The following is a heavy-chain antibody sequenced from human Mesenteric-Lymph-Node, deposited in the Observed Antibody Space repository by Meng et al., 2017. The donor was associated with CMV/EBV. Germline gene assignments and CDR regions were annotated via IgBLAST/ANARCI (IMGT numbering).Heavy chain of an antibody. Sequence: GGPLRLSCAASGFSFSAYTMTWVRQAPGKGLEWVSRIRGNGASAAYADSVRDRFAIFRDNSQNTLYLQMNSLRAEDTAVYYCAKGADFGVTTPDYWGQGTLVTVSS. CDR1: GFSFSAYT. CDR2: IRGNGASA. V-gene: IGHV3-23*01. CDR3: AKGADFGVTTPDY. D-gene: IGHD3-3*01. J-gene: IGHJ4*02.